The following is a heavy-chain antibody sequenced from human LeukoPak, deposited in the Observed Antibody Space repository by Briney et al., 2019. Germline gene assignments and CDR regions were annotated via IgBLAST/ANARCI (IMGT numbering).Heavy chain of an antibody. Sequence: PSETLSLTCAVYGGSFSGYYWSWIRQPPGKGLEWIGEINHSGSTNYNPSLKSRVTISVDTSKNQFSLKLSSVTAADTAVYYCARRAYCYGSGRHWFDPWGQGTLVTVSS. D-gene: IGHD3-10*01. J-gene: IGHJ5*02. CDR1: GGSFSGYY. V-gene: IGHV4-34*01. CDR3: ARRAYCYGSGRHWFDP. CDR2: INHSGST.